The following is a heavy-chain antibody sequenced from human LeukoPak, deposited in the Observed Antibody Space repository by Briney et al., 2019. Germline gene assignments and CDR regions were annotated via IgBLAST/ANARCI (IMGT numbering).Heavy chain of an antibody. CDR3: AREPFDY. J-gene: IGHJ4*02. Sequence: GRSLRLSCAASGFTFSSYAMHWVRQAPGKGLEWVAVISYDGSNKYYADSVKGRYTISRDNSKNTLYLQMNSLRAEGTAVYYCAREPFDYWGQGTLVTVSS. CDR2: ISYDGSNK. CDR1: GFTFSSYA. V-gene: IGHV3-30*01.